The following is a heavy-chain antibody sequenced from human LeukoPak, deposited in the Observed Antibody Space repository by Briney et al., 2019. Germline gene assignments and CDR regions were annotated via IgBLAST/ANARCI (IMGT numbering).Heavy chain of an antibody. J-gene: IGHJ4*02. D-gene: IGHD3-22*01. Sequence: SETLSLTCSVSGGSLSSGGYYRSWIRQPPGKGLEWIGYIYHSGSTYYNPSLKSRVTISIDRSKDHFSLKLTSVTAADTAVYYCARDSSGYSQIDYWGQGTLVTVSS. CDR3: ARDSSGYSQIDY. V-gene: IGHV4-30-2*01. CDR2: IYHSGST. CDR1: GGSLSSGGYY.